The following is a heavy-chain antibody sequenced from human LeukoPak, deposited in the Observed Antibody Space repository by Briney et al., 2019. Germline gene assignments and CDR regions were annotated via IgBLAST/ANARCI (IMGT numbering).Heavy chain of an antibody. CDR1: GFTFSSYE. D-gene: IGHD4-23*01. CDR3: VRRDYGGYWAMDV. J-gene: IGHJ6*04. V-gene: IGHV3-48*03. Sequence: GGSLRLSCAASGFTFSSYEMNWVRQAPGKGLEWVSYISTAGDVIYYADSVKGRFTISRDNAKSSLYLQIKSLRVDDTALYFCVRRDYGGYWAMDVWGKGTTVTVSS. CDR2: ISTAGDVI.